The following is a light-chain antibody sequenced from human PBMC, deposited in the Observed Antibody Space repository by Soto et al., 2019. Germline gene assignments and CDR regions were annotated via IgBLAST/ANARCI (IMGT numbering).Light chain of an antibody. V-gene: IGLV1-47*01. CDR1: ISNLGSNF. Sequence: QSVLTQPPSASGTPVQRVTISCSGSISNLGSNFVFWYQQLPGAAPKLLISRNDQRPSGVPDRFSGSKSGNSASLAISGLRSDDEADYHCAAWDDSLSGVVFGGGTKLTVL. CDR2: RND. J-gene: IGLJ3*02. CDR3: AAWDDSLSGVV.